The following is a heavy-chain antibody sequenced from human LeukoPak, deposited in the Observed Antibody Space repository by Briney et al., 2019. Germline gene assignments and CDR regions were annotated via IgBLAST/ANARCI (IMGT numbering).Heavy chain of an antibody. CDR3: ARDHYDFWSGYSNWFDP. CDR2: IYYSRTT. D-gene: IGHD3-3*01. V-gene: IGHV4-39*07. CDR1: GASISSGSHH. Sequence: SETLSLTCTVSGASISSGSHHWGWFRQSPGKGLEWIGSIYYSRTTYYNPSLNSRVTISVVTSKNQFSLQLNSVTAADTAVYYWARDHYDFWSGYSNWFDPWGQGTLVTVSS. J-gene: IGHJ5*02.